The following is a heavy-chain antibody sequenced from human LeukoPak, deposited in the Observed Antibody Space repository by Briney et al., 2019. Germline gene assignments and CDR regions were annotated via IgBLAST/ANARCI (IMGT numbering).Heavy chain of an antibody. CDR3: ARRKFDAQGSGWYYY. CDR1: GGSISSSSYY. D-gene: IGHD6-19*01. J-gene: IGHJ4*02. V-gene: IGHV4-39*01. CDR2: IYYSGST. Sequence: SETLSLTCTVSGGSISSSSYYWGWIRQPPGKGLEWIGSIYYSGSTYYNPSHKSRVTISVDTSKNQFSLKLSSVTAADTAVYYCARRKFDAQGSGWYYYWGQGTLVTASS.